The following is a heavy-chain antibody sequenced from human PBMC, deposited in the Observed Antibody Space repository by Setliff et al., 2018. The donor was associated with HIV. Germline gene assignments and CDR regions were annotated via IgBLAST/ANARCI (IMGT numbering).Heavy chain of an antibody. CDR2: INHTGST. V-gene: IGHV4-34*01. D-gene: IGHD1-26*01. Sequence: PSETLSLTCAVFGESVSGYYWSWIRQPPGKGLEWIGEINHTGSTNYNPSLKSRVTISVDTSKNQFSLKLTSVTAADTALYYCARAAYSGTYLWEPATDLWGRGTLVTVSS. CDR1: GESVSGYY. CDR3: ARAAYSGTYLWEPATDL. J-gene: IGHJ2*01.